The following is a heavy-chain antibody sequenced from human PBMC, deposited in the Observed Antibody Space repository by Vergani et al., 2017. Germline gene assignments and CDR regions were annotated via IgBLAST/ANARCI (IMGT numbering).Heavy chain of an antibody. V-gene: IGHV3-33*01. J-gene: IGHJ3*02. D-gene: IGHD6-19*01. CDR3: ARDLSVMQWLGKGEAFDI. CDR1: GFTFSSYG. CDR2: IWYHGSNN. Sequence: QVQLVESGGGVVQPGRSLRLSCAASGFTFSSYGLHWVRQDPGKGLEWVAVIWYHGSNNYYADSVKGRFTCFRDNSQNTLYLQMNSLGAEETAVYYCARDLSVMQWLGKGEAFDIWGRGTMVTVSS.